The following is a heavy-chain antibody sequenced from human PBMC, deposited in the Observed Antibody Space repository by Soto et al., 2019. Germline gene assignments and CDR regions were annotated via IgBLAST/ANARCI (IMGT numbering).Heavy chain of an antibody. J-gene: IGHJ4*02. Sequence: EVQLVQSGAEVKKPGESLRISCKASGYSFTFNWIAWVRQMPGNGLEWMGIIYPSDSDTRHSPSFQGQVTISADQSISTAYLQWSSMKPSDTALYSSARLPSGFTSFFDYWGQGTLVTVSP. D-gene: IGHD3-22*01. CDR2: IYPSDSDT. CDR3: ARLPSGFTSFFDY. CDR1: GYSFTFNW. V-gene: IGHV5-51*03.